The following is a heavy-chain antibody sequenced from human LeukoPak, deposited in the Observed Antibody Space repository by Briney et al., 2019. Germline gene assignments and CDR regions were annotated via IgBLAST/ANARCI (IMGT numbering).Heavy chain of an antibody. Sequence: SGTLSLTCAVSGGFISSGNWWGWFRQPPGQGLEWIGEIHHSVGTNYNPSLKSRVAISMDKSKNQFPLDVTSVTAADTAMYYCARKGPATIADYWGRGTLVTVSS. V-gene: IGHV4-4*02. CDR1: GGFISSGNW. CDR2: IHHSVGT. D-gene: IGHD4-11*01. J-gene: IGHJ4*02. CDR3: ARKGPATIADY.